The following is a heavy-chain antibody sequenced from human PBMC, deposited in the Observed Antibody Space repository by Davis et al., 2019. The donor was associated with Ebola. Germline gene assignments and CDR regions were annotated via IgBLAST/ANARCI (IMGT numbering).Heavy chain of an antibody. D-gene: IGHD6-13*01. CDR2: IWYDGSNK. CDR1: GFTFSSYG. Sequence: GESLKISCAASGFTFSSYGMHWVRQAPGKGLEWVAVIWYDGSNKYYADSVKGRFTISRDNSKNTLYLQMNSLRAEDTALYYCAKDSSSQTHYYYGMDVWGQGTTVTVSS. V-gene: IGHV3-30*02. J-gene: IGHJ6*02. CDR3: AKDSSSQTHYYYGMDV.